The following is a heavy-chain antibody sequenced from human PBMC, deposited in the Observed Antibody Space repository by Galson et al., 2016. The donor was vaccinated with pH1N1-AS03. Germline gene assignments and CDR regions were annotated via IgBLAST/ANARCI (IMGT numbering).Heavy chain of an antibody. CDR1: GGSITTTDSIRRIGAYY. Sequence: SETLSLTCTVSGGSITTTDSIRRIGAYYWSWIRQTAGKELEWIGHISSSGITSHHPSLKSRASMSVAPPRNPFSLNLTSVTAADTAVYFCARQRVVTETSTYDLDSGAQGPLVTVSS. D-gene: IGHD3-3*01. J-gene: IGHJ4*02. V-gene: IGHV4-61*10. CDR3: ARQRVVTETSTYDLDS. CDR2: ISSSGIT.